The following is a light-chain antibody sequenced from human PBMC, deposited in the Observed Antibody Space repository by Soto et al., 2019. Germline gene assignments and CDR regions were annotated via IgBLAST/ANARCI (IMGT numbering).Light chain of an antibody. CDR2: DVS. J-gene: IGKJ1*01. V-gene: IGKV3-11*01. CDR3: QQRSNYPRT. Sequence: IVFSPSLATPSLYPGKRGTLSCGASQNISNDLIWYQQKPGQAPRLLIYDVSNRAAGIPARFSGSESGTEFTLTINSLEPEDFAAYYCQQRSNYPRTFGQGTKVDIK. CDR1: QNISND.